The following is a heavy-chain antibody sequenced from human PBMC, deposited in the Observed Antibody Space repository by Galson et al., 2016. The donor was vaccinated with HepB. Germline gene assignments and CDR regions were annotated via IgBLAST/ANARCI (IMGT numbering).Heavy chain of an antibody. D-gene: IGHD2-2*01. CDR1: GFNFGGFG. Sequence: SLRLSCAASGFNFGGFGMTWVRQASGKGLECVARIRRRGDSRDYADSVRGRFTISRDNSKNILYLQMNSLRAEDTALYYCVQGSTAPAVWGKGTPVTVST. CDR2: IRRRGDSR. J-gene: IGHJ6*04. V-gene: IGHV3-23*01. CDR3: VQGSTAPAV.